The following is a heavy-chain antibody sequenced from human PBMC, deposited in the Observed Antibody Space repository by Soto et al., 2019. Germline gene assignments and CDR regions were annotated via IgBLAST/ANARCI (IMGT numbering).Heavy chain of an antibody. J-gene: IGHJ6*03. CDR2: ISPSI. CDR3: ARGSYYNYMDV. CDR1: GFPLSSYT. V-gene: IGHV3-48*01. Sequence: VPLVESGGGLVQPGGSLRLSCAASGFPLSSYTMNWVRQAPGKGLEWVSYISPSIYNADSVKGRFIISRDNANNSLYLQMNSLRAEDTAVYYCARGSYYNYMDVWGKGTTVTVSS.